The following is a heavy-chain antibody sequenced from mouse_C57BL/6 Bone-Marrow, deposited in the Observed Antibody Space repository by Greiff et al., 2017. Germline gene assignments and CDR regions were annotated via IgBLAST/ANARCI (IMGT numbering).Heavy chain of an antibody. CDR1: GYTFTSYW. Sequence: QVQLQQPGAELVMPGASVKLSCKASGYTFTSYWMHWVKQRPGQGLEWIGEIDPSDSYTNYNQKFKGKSTLTVDNSSSTAYMQLSSLTSEDSAVYYWARSKYYGSSLVDWYFDVWGTGTTVTVSS. J-gene: IGHJ1*03. CDR2: IDPSDSYT. V-gene: IGHV1-69*01. D-gene: IGHD1-1*01. CDR3: ARSKYYGSSLVDWYFDV.